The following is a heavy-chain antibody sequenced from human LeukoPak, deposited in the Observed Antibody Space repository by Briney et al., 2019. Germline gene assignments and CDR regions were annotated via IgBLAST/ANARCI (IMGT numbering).Heavy chain of an antibody. CDR2: ISYDGSNK. V-gene: IGHV3-30*18. J-gene: IGHJ4*02. D-gene: IGHD6-19*01. Sequence: GGSLRLSWAASGFTFSSYGMHWVRQARGKGLEWVAVISYDGSNKYYADSVKGRFTISRDNSKNTLYLQMNSLRAEDTAVYYCAKDWSSGWFEVGFWGQGTLVTVSS. CDR3: AKDWSSGWFEVGF. CDR1: GFTFSSYG.